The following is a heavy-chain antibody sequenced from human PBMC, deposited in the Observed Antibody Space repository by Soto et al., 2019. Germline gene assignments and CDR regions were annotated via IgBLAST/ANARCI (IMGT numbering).Heavy chain of an antibody. CDR1: GASIRSGRYY. CDR3: ATVLHDYSTTGVDS. CDR2: IYYTGTT. J-gene: IGHJ5*01. Sequence: QVQLQESGPRLVKPSQTLSLTCSVSGASIRSGRYYWSWIRQSPGRGLEWIGYIYYTGTTHYNPAVKSRVAVSLDNPKAQFSLTLTSVTAADTAICSCATVLHDYSTTGVDSWGQGTQVTISS. D-gene: IGHD3-16*01. V-gene: IGHV4-30-4*01.